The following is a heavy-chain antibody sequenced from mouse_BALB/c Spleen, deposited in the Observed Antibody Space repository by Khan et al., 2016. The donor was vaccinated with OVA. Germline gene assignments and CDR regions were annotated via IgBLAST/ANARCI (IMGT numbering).Heavy chain of an antibody. V-gene: IGHV1-61*01. D-gene: IGHD2-10*02. CDR1: GYTFTSYW. CDR2: IDPSDSKT. Sequence: QVHVKQSGAELVRPGASVKLSCKASGYTFTSYWMNWVKQRPGQGLEWIGMIDPSDSKTHYNQMFRDKATLTIDKSSSTAYMHLTSLTSEDSAVYYWTRGGYGTSFAFWGQGTLATVSA. J-gene: IGHJ3*01. CDR3: TRGGYGTSFAF.